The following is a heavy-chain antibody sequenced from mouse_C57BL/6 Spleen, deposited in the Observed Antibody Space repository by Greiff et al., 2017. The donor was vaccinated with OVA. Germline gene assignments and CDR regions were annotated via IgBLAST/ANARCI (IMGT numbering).Heavy chain of an antibody. CDR3: AREGITTVVARDFDY. CDR2: IDPSDSYT. CDR1: GYTFTSYW. D-gene: IGHD1-1*01. Sequence: QVQLQQPGAELVMPGASVKLSCKASGYTFTSYWMHWVKQRPGQGLEWIGEIDPSDSYTNYNQKFKGKSTLTVAKSSSTAYMQLSSLTSEDSAVYYCAREGITTVVARDFDYWGQGTTLTVSS. J-gene: IGHJ2*01. V-gene: IGHV1-69*01.